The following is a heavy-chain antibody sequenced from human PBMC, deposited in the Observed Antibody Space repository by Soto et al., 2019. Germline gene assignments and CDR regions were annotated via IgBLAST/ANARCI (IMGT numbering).Heavy chain of an antibody. J-gene: IGHJ3*02. Sequence: ASVKVSCKASGYTFTGYYMHWVRQAPGQGLEWMGWINPNSGGTNYAQKFQGRVTMTRDTSISPAYMELSRLRSDDTAVYYCARDRDGSSWYAFDIWGQGTMVTVSS. V-gene: IGHV1-2*02. D-gene: IGHD6-13*01. CDR3: ARDRDGSSWYAFDI. CDR1: GYTFTGYY. CDR2: INPNSGGT.